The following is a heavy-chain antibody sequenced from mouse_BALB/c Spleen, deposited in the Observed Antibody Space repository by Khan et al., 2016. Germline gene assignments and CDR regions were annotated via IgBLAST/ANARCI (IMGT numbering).Heavy chain of an antibody. CDR1: GFTFSRSG. CDR3: ARGDY. CDR2: ISSGSSTI. J-gene: IGHJ2*01. V-gene: IGHV5-17*02. Sequence: EVELVESGGGLVQPGGSRKLSCAASGFTFSRSGMHWVRQAPEKGLEWVAYISSGSSTIYYADTLKGRFTISRDNPKNALFLQMTSLRSEDTAMYYCARGDYWGQGTTLTVSS.